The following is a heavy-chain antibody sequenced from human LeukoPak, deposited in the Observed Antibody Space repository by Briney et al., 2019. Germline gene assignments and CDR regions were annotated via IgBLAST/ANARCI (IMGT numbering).Heavy chain of an antibody. CDR3: AHIGDYDFWSGYYGFDP. CDR2: IYWNDDK. D-gene: IGHD3-3*01. J-gene: IGHJ5*02. Sequence: VSGPTLVQPTPTLTLTCTFSGFSLSTSGVGVGWIRQPPGKALEWLALIYWNDDKRYSPSLKSRLTITKDTSKNQVVLTMTNMDPVDTATYYCAHIGDYDFWSGYYGFDPWGQGTLVTVSS. V-gene: IGHV2-5*01. CDR1: GFSLSTSGVG.